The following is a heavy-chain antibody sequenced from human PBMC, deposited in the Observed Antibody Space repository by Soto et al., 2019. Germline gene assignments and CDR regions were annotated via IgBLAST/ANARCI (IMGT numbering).Heavy chain of an antibody. V-gene: IGHV1-69*06. Sequence: QVQLVQSGAEVKKPGSSVKVSCKASGGTFSSYAISWVRQAPGQGLEWMGGIIPIFGTANYAQKFQGRVTITADKSTSTAYMELSSLRSEDTAVYYCARDRTPARGTLYWYFDLWGRGTLVTVSS. D-gene: IGHD1-26*01. J-gene: IGHJ2*01. CDR2: IIPIFGTA. CDR1: GGTFSSYA. CDR3: ARDRTPARGTLYWYFDL.